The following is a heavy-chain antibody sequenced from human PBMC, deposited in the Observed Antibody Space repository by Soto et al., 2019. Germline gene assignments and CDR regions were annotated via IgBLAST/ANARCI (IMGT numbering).Heavy chain of an antibody. Sequence: LRLSCAASGFTFSSYEMNWVRQAPGKGLEWVSYISSSVHTIYYADSVKGRFTISRDNAKNSLYLQMNSLRAEDTAVYYCARGLVGGYYYYGMDVWGQGTTVTVSS. CDR2: ISSSVHTI. J-gene: IGHJ6*02. CDR1: GFTFSSYE. V-gene: IGHV3-48*03. CDR3: ARGLVGGYYYYGMDV. D-gene: IGHD6-6*01.